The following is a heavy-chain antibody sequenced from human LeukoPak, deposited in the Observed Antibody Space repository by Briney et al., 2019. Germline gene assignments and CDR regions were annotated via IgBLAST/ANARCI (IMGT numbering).Heavy chain of an antibody. J-gene: IGHJ6*02. CDR1: GGTFSSYA. D-gene: IGHD3-10*01. Sequence: ASVKVSCKASGGTFSSYAISWVRQAPGQGLEWMGRIIPILGIANYAQKFQGRVTITADKSTSTAYMELSSLRSEDTAVYYCARLGFGETYYYYGMDVWGQGTTVTVSS. CDR3: ARLGFGETYYYYGMDV. CDR2: IIPILGIA. V-gene: IGHV1-69*04.